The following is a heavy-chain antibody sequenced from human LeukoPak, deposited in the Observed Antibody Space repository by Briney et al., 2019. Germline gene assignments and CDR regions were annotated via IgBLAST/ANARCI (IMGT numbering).Heavy chain of an antibody. CDR2: ISYGGIT. Sequence: KPSETLSLICTVSGDSFSSRIFYWGWLRQPPGKGLEWIGAISYGGITYHNLSLKSRISLSVDTSENQFSLKLSSVTAADTAVYYCARDTRANSYFYYMDVWGKGTTVTVSS. CDR1: GDSFSSRIFY. CDR3: ARDTRANSYFYYMDV. J-gene: IGHJ6*03. V-gene: IGHV4-39*07.